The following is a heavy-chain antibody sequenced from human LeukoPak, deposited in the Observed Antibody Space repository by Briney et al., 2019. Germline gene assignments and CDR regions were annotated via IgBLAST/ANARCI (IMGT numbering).Heavy chain of an antibody. D-gene: IGHD3-22*01. CDR2: IYSSGST. CDR3: ARQREYYESSGYYSFDY. J-gene: IGHJ4*02. Sequence: ASETLSLTCTVSGGSISTYYWSWIRQPPGKGLEWIGYIYSSGSTNYNPSLKSRVTISVDTSKNQFSLKLSSVTAADTAVYYCARQREYYESSGYYSFDYWGQGTLVTVSS. V-gene: IGHV4-59*08. CDR1: GGSISTYY.